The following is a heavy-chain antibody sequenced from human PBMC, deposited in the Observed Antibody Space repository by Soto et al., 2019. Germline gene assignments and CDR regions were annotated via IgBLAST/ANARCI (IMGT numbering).Heavy chain of an antibody. CDR3: ARHKWGGSYFMAYYFDY. J-gene: IGHJ4*02. CDR1: GGSISSYY. D-gene: IGHD1-26*01. V-gene: IGHV4-59*08. CDR2: IYYSGST. Sequence: QVQLQESGPGLVKPSETLSLTCTVSGGSISSYYWSWIRQPPGKGLEWIGYIYYSGSTNYNPSLKSRVTISVDTSKNQFSLKLSSVTAADTALYYCARHKWGGSYFMAYYFDYWGQGTLVTVSS.